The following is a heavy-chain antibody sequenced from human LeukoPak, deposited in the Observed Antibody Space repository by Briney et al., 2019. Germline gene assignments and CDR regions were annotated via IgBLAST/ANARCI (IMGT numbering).Heavy chain of an antibody. Sequence: GGSLRLSCAASGFTFRSYGVDWVRQAPGKGLEWVAVIWYDGINKNYADSVKGRFTISRDNSKNTLYLQMNSLRAEDTAVYYCARDDIRGYWGQGTLVTVSS. V-gene: IGHV3-33*01. CDR3: ARDDIRGY. J-gene: IGHJ4*02. D-gene: IGHD2-15*01. CDR2: IWYDGINK. CDR1: GFTFRSYG.